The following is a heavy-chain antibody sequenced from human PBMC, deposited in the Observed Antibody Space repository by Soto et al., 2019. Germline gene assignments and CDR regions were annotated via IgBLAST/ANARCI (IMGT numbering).Heavy chain of an antibody. CDR1: GFTFSSYW. Sequence: EVQLVESGGGLVQPGESQRLSCAVSGFTFSSYWMHWVRQAPGKGLVWVSRINSDGSRTNYADSVKGRFTVSRDNAKNTQYLQMNSLRAEDTAVYYCARVLTGSWNWSDPWGQGTLVTVSS. D-gene: IGHD6-13*01. CDR3: ARVLTGSWNWSDP. CDR2: INSDGSRT. J-gene: IGHJ5*02. V-gene: IGHV3-74*01.